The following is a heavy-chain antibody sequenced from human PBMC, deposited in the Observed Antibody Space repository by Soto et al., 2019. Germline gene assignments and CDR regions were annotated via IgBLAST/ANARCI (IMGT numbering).Heavy chain of an antibody. CDR2: IYSGGST. Sequence: EVRLVESGGGLVQPGGSLRLSCAASGFTVSSHYMSWVRQAPGKGLEWVSVIYSGGSTYYTDSVKGRFTISRDNSKNTLFLQMNSLRAEDTAVYYCARDYYGGNSRYFDLWGRGTLVTVSS. CDR3: ARDYYGGNSRYFDL. CDR1: GFTVSSHY. V-gene: IGHV3-66*01. J-gene: IGHJ2*01. D-gene: IGHD2-21*02.